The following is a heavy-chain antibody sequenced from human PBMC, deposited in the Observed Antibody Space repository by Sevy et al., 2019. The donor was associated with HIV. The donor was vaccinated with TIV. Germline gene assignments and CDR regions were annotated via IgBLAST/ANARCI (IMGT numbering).Heavy chain of an antibody. CDR2: ISTYNTVR. J-gene: IGHJ5*02. CDR3: ARSTQVAGRSNWFDP. V-gene: IGHV1-18*01. Sequence: ASVKVSCKASGYTFTSYGISWVRQAPGQVLEWMGWISTYNTVRNSAQKFHDRVTMTIDTSTSTAYMELRGLRSDDTAVYYCARSTQVAGRSNWFDPWGQGTLVTVSS. CDR1: GYTFTSYG. D-gene: IGHD6-19*01.